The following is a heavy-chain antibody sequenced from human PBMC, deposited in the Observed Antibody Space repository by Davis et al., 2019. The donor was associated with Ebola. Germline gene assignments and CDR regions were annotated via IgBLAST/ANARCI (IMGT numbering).Heavy chain of an antibody. CDR2: INEDGGAT. CDR3: GGAWD. Sequence: GESLKISCAASGFTSSSFWMMWVRQAPGKGLDWVANINEDGGATYYVDSVRGRFTISRDNSRNTLYLQMNSLRAEDTAVYYCGGAWDWGQGTLVTVSS. J-gene: IGHJ4*02. CDR1: GFTSSSFW. D-gene: IGHD1-26*01. V-gene: IGHV3-7*03.